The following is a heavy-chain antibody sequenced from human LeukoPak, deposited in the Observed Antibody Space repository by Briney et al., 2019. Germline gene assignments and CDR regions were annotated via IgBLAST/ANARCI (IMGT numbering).Heavy chain of an antibody. J-gene: IGHJ3*02. Sequence: PGGSLRLSCAASGFTFSTYAMNWVRQAPGKGLEWVSSISKSSDYIKYADSVRGRFTISRDNAKNSLYLHMNSLRAEDTAVYFCARAEPPMIVDLYDAFDIWGQGTMVTVSS. CDR2: ISKSSDYI. V-gene: IGHV3-21*04. CDR3: ARAEPPMIVDLYDAFDI. CDR1: GFTFSTYA. D-gene: IGHD3-22*01.